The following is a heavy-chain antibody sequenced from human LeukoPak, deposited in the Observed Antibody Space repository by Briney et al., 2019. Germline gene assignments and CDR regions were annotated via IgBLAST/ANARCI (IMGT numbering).Heavy chain of an antibody. CDR2: ITSTSSYI. D-gene: IGHD1-26*01. V-gene: IGHV3-21*01. CDR1: GFAFSTYS. J-gene: IGHJ4*02. Sequence: GGSLRLSCAASGFAFSTYSMNWVRQAPGKGLERVSSITSTSSYIYYADSVKGRFTISRDNAKNSLYLQMNTLRAEDTAVYYCARVAGGSHHFDYWGQGTLVTASS. CDR3: ARVAGGSHHFDY.